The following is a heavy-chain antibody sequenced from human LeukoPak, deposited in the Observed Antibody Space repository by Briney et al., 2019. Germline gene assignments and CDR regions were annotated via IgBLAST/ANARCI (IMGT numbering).Heavy chain of an antibody. Sequence: SETLSLTCTVSGGSISSYYWSWIRQPPGKGLEWIGYIYYSGSTNYNPSLKSRVTISVDTSKNQFSLKPSSVTAADTAVYYCARGRYSIHWYFDLWGRGTLVTVSS. CDR2: IYYSGST. V-gene: IGHV4-59*01. D-gene: IGHD6-13*01. CDR3: ARGRYSIHWYFDL. J-gene: IGHJ2*01. CDR1: GGSISSYY.